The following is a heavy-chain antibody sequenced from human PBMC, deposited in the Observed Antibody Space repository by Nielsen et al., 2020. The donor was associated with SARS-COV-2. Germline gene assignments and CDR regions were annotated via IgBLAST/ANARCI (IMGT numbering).Heavy chain of an antibody. CDR3: ARDWSRAFDV. V-gene: IGHV3-7*01. CDR2: IKPDGSQK. J-gene: IGHJ3*01. CDR1: GFTFSSLW. Sequence: GVLKISRAASGFTFSSLWMSWVRQVPGKGLEWVADIKPDGSQKFYLDSVKGRFTISRDNAKNSMSLQMNSLRVEDTAVYYCARDWSRAFDVWGQGTMVTVSS.